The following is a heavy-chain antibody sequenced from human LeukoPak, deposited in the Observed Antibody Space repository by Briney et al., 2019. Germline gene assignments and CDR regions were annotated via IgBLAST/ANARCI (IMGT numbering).Heavy chain of an antibody. J-gene: IGHJ4*02. D-gene: IGHD3-22*01. CDR2: ISSSGSTI. CDR3: ARAYYDSSGDY. Sequence: TGGSLRLSCAASGFTFSRYEMNWVRQAPGKGLEWVSYISSSGSTIYYADSVKGRFTISRDNAKNSLYLQMNSLRAEDTAVYYCARAYYDSSGDYWGQGTLVTVSS. V-gene: IGHV3-48*03. CDR1: GFTFSRYE.